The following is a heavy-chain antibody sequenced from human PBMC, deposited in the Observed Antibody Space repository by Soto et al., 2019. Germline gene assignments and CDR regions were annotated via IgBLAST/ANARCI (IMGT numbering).Heavy chain of an antibody. CDR3: AKGKMGGERRVTIFGGNADY. V-gene: IGHV3-21*01. CDR1: GFTFSSYS. CDR2: ISSSSSYI. Sequence: GGSLRLSCAASGFTFSSYSMNWVRQAPGKGLEWVSSISSSSSYIYYADSVKGRFTISRDNAKNSLYLQMNSLRAEDTAVYYCAKGKMGGERRVTIFGGNADYWGQGTLVTVSS. D-gene: IGHD3-3*01. J-gene: IGHJ4*02.